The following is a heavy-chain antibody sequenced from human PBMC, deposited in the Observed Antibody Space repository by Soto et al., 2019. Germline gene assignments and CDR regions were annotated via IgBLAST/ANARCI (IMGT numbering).Heavy chain of an antibody. J-gene: IGHJ6*02. CDR3: ARVTPGNNLYYFYGLDV. D-gene: IGHD1-1*01. Sequence: GGSLRLSCVAYGFTFGTYAIHWVRLAPGKGLQWVALISYEGSNTYYADSVKGRFTVSRDNSKNTLYLQMNSLRPEDTGVYYCARVTPGNNLYYFYGLDVWGQGTSVTVSS. CDR2: ISYEGSNT. V-gene: IGHV3-30-3*01. CDR1: GFTFGTYA.